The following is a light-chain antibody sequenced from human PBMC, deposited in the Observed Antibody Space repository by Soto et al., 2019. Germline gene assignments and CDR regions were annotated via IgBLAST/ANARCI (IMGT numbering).Light chain of an antibody. CDR3: TSPTPGSLYV. J-gene: IGLJ1*01. V-gene: IGLV2-14*01. CDR1: SSDVGGYNY. Sequence: QSVLTQPASVSGSPGQSITISCTGTSSDVGGYNYVSWYQQYPGRVPKLLIYQVSNRPSGISNRFSGSKSVNTASLTISGLQAEDEADYFCTSPTPGSLYVFGSGTKLPVL. CDR2: QVS.